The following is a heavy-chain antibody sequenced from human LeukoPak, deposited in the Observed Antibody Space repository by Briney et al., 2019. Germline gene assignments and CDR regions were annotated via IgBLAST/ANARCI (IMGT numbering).Heavy chain of an antibody. V-gene: IGHV4-59*08. CDR1: GGSISSYY. Sequence: SETLSLTCTVSGGSISSYYWSWIRQPPGKGLEWIGYIYYSGSTNYNPSLKSRVTISVDTSENQFSLKLSSVTAADTAVYYCARKGGYGSGSYYTFDYWGQGTLVTVSS. D-gene: IGHD3-10*01. J-gene: IGHJ4*02. CDR2: IYYSGST. CDR3: ARKGGYGSGSYYTFDY.